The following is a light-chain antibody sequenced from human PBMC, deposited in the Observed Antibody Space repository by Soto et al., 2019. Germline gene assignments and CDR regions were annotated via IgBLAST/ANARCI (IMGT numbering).Light chain of an antibody. CDR1: QSVSSW. CDR3: QQYTSYPVVT. V-gene: IGKV1-5*03. CDR2: KAS. Sequence: DIPMTQSPSTLSASVGDRVTITCRASQSVSSWLAWYQHKPGKAPKVLIYKASTLESGVPSRFSGSGSGTEFTLTISSLQPDDFATYYCQQYTSYPVVTFGPGTKVDIK. J-gene: IGKJ3*01.